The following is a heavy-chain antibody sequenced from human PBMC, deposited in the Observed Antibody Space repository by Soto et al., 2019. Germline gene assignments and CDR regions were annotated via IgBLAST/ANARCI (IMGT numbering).Heavy chain of an antibody. V-gene: IGHV1-69*01. CDR3: ARPDEGGYSSDHHYYYALDV. CDR1: GASFTRYS. J-gene: IGHJ6*02. D-gene: IGHD3-22*01. Sequence: QVQLVQSGAEVKKPGSSVKVSCTASGASFTRYSLSWVRQAPGQGLEWVGGIVPIFGITNYAQRFQGRVKITADESTKTASMELSSLSSDDTAVYYCARPDEGGYSSDHHYYYALDVWGQGTSVTVTS. CDR2: IVPIFGIT.